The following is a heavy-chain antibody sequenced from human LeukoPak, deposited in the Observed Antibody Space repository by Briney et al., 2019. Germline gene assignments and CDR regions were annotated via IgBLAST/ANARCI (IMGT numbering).Heavy chain of an antibody. V-gene: IGHV4-4*07. D-gene: IGHD6-13*01. CDR2: IYTSGST. CDR3: ARTTEAHSWRTRYYDYYMDV. CDR1: GGSISSYY. J-gene: IGHJ6*03. Sequence: SETLSLTCTVSGGSISSYYWSWIRQPAGKGLEWIGRIYTSGSTKYNPSLKSRVTISVDTSKNQFSLKLSSVTAADTAVYYCARTTEAHSWRTRYYDYYMDVWGKGTTVTVSS.